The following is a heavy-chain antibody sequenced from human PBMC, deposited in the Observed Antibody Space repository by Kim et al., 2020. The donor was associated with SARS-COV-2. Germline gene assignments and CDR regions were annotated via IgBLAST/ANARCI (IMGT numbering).Heavy chain of an antibody. CDR3: ARGVATVTPTAYYFDY. V-gene: IGHV3-11*01. J-gene: IGHJ4*02. Sequence: GGSLRLSCAASGFTFSDYYMSWIRQAPGKGLEWVSYISSSGSTIYYADSVKGRFTISRDNAKNSLYLQMNSLRAEDTAVYYCARGVATVTPTAYYFDYWGQGTLVTVSS. CDR1: GFTFSDYY. CDR2: ISSSGSTI. D-gene: IGHD4-17*01.